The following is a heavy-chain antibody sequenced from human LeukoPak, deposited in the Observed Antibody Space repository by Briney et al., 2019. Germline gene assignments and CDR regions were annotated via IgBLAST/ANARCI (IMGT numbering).Heavy chain of an antibody. V-gene: IGHV5-51*01. J-gene: IGHJ3*02. CDR3: ARRLWGYGSGSYYNLNDAFDI. Sequence: GESLKISCKGSGYSFTSYWIAWVRQMPGKGLEWMGIIYPGDSDTRYSPSFQGQVTFSADKSISTAYLQWSSLKASDTAMYYCARRLWGYGSGSYYNLNDAFDIWGQGTMVTVSS. CDR2: IYPGDSDT. CDR1: GYSFTSYW. D-gene: IGHD3-10*01.